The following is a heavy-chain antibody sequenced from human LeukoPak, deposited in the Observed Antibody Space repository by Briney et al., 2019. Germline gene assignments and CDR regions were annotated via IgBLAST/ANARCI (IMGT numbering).Heavy chain of an antibody. V-gene: IGHV4-59*01. CDR3: ARVEVYSMMFQH. CDR2: IYYSGST. Sequence: TSETLSLTCTVSGGSISSYYWSWIRQPPGKGLEWIGYIYYSGSTNYNPSLKSRVTISVDTSKNQFSLKLSSVTAADTAVYYCARVEVYSMMFQHWGQGTLVTVSS. D-gene: IGHD6-13*01. J-gene: IGHJ1*01. CDR1: GGSISSYY.